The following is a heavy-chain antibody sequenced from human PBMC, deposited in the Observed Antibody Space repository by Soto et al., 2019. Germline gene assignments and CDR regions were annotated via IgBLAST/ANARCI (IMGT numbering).Heavy chain of an antibody. Sequence: QVQLVQSGAEVKKPGASVKVSCKASGYTFTSYGISWVXQXPXXGPEWMGWISAYNGNTNYAQKLQGRVTMTTDTXXXXXXXXXXXXXXXXXXXXXXXXXXXXXYWFDPWGQGTLVTVSS. CDR2: ISAYNGNT. CDR1: GYTFTSYG. J-gene: IGHJ5*02. CDR3: XXXXXXXYWFDP. V-gene: IGHV1-18*01.